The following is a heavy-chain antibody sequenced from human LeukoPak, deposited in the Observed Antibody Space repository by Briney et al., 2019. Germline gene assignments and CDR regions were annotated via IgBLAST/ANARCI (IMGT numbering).Heavy chain of an antibody. CDR3: ATGGGSYYGTFDY. CDR2: LDPEDGET. J-gene: IGHJ4*02. CDR1: GYTLTELS. D-gene: IGHD1-26*01. V-gene: IGHV1-24*01. Sequence: ASVKVSCTASGYTLTELSMHWVRQAPGKGLEWMGGLDPEDGETIYAQKFQGRVTMTEDTSTDTAYMELSSLRSEDTAVYYCATGGGSYYGTFDYWGQGTLVTVSS.